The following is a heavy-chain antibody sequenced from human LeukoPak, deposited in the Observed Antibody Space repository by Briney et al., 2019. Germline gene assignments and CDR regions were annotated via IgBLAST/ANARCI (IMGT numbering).Heavy chain of an antibody. Sequence: PGGSLRLSCAVSGFTFSNAWMTWVRQAPGKGLEWVGRIRSKTDGGTTDYAAPVKGRFTISRDDSKNTLYLQMNSLKTEDTAVYYCTTLCGSGSYSVSPIDYWGQGTLVSVSS. J-gene: IGHJ4*02. CDR3: TTLCGSGSYSVSPIDY. V-gene: IGHV3-15*01. CDR2: IRSKTDGGTT. D-gene: IGHD3-10*01. CDR1: GFTFSNAW.